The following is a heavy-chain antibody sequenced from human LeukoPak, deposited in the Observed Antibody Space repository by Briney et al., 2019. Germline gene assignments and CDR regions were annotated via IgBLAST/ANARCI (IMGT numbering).Heavy chain of an antibody. V-gene: IGHV3-23*01. CDR2: ISGSGGNT. J-gene: IGHJ4*02. CDR3: AKGRGYCTGGSCYSDY. Sequence: GGSLRLSCAASGFTFTSYAMSWVRQAPGKGLEWVSTISGSGGNTYYADSVKGRFTISRDNSKNTLYLQMNSLRVEDTAIYYCAKGRGYCTGGSCYSDYWGQGTLVTVSS. D-gene: IGHD2-15*01. CDR1: GFTFTSYA.